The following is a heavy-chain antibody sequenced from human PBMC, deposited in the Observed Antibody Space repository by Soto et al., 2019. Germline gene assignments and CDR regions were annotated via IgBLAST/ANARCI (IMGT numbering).Heavy chain of an antibody. CDR1: GFTFSIYS. CDR2: INTSGGTT. CDR3: ARGIRNYYGMDV. J-gene: IGHJ6*02. D-gene: IGHD2-15*01. V-gene: IGHV3-74*01. Sequence: GGALRLSCAASGFTFSIYSMRWVRQAPGKGLEWVSRINTSGGTTAFADSVKGRLTLSRDNAKNTVYLQLNSLRGEDTAVYYCARGIRNYYGMDVWGQGTTVTVSS.